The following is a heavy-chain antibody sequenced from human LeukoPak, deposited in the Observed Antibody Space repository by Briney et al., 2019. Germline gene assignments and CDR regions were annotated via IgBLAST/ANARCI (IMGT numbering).Heavy chain of an antibody. CDR1: GFTFGDYA. Sequence: PGRSLRLSCTASGFTFGDYAMSWVRQAPGKGLEWVSFIRSKAYGGTTEYAASVKGRFTISRDDSKSIAYLQMNSLKTEDTAVYYCTRKGAATGWPFDYWGQGTLVTVSS. CDR3: TRKGAATGWPFDY. CDR2: IRSKAYGGTT. V-gene: IGHV3-49*04. D-gene: IGHD6-13*01. J-gene: IGHJ4*02.